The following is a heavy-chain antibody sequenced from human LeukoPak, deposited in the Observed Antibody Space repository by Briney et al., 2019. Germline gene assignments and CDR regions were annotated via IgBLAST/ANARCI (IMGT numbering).Heavy chain of an antibody. CDR3: ARSYCSSSCYAVGAFDI. J-gene: IGHJ3*02. V-gene: IGHV4-39*01. CDR2: IYYSGTT. Sequence: SETLSITCTVSGGSISSSSHYWGWIRQPPGKGLEWMGSIYYSGTTYYSLSLKSRVTISVDMSKNQFSLRLSSVTAADTAAYYCARSYCSSSCYAVGAFDIWGQGTVVTVSS. D-gene: IGHD2-2*01. CDR1: GGSISSSSHY.